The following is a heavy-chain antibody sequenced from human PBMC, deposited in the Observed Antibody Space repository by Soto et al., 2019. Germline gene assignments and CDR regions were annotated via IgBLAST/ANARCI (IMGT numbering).Heavy chain of an antibody. CDR1: GFTFSSYW. CDR3: SRNDSSGWNWAFDI. V-gene: IGHV3-7*01. CDR2: IKQDGSEK. J-gene: IGHJ3*02. Sequence: EVQLVESGGGLVQPGGSLRLSCAASGFTFSSYWMSWVRQAPGKGLEWVANIKQDGSEKYYVDSVKGRFTISRDNAMNYLYLQLNSLTAEDTAVYYCSRNDSSGWNWAFDICVHGTMVTVSS. D-gene: IGHD6-19*01.